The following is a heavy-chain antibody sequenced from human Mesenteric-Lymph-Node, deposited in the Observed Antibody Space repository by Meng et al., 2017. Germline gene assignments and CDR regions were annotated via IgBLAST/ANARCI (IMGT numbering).Heavy chain of an antibody. CDR2: IYHSGST. CDR3: LKIAAAGTVDY. V-gene: IGHV4-4*05. D-gene: IGHD6-13*01. J-gene: IGHJ4*02. Sequence: AHLQEVAPVLVPPPRILSLTCAVSGGSISSSNWWSWVRHPPGKGLEWIGEIYHSGSTNYNPSLKSRVTISVDKSKNQFSLKLSSVTAADTAVYYCLKIAAAGTVDYWGQGTLVTVSS. CDR1: GGSISSSNW.